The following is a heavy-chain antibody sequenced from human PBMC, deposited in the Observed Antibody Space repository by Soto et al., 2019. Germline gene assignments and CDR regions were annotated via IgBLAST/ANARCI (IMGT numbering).Heavy chain of an antibody. CDR1: GGSISSGGYS. Sequence: QLQQQESGSGLVKPSQTLSLTCAVSGGSISSGGYSWSWIRQPPGKGLEWIGYIYHSGSTSYNPTLKSRVTISVDRSKNQFSLKLSSVTAADTAVYYCARGNVVAIDYWGQGTLVTVSS. D-gene: IGHD2-21*01. CDR3: ARGNVVAIDY. J-gene: IGHJ4*02. V-gene: IGHV4-30-2*01. CDR2: IYHSGST.